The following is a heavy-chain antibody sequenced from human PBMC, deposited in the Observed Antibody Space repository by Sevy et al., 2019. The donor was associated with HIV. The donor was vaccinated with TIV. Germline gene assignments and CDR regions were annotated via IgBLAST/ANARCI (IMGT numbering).Heavy chain of an antibody. D-gene: IGHD6-13*01. J-gene: IGHJ4*02. Sequence: GGSLRLSCAASGFTFSDHYMEWVRQAPGKGLEWVGRIRNKADSYTTEYAAYVKGRFTNSRDESKNSLYMLMNSLKTEDTAVYYCATHAGIAAAGRVFDYWGQGTLVTVSS. CDR3: ATHAGIAAAGRVFDY. V-gene: IGHV3-72*01. CDR1: GFTFSDHY. CDR2: IRNKADSYTT.